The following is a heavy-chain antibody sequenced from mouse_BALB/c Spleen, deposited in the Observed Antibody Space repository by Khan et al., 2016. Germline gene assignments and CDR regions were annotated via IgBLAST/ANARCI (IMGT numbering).Heavy chain of an antibody. Sequence: QVQLQQSGAELVRPGASVKLSCKALGYTFTDYEMHWVKQTLVHGLEWIGTIHPGSGGTAYNQKFKGKATLTADKSSSKAYMELSSLTSDDSAVDYCTNRRNYDDYNVELDYWGQGSSVTVSS. CDR3: TNRRNYDDYNVELDY. CDR2: IHPGSGGT. V-gene: IGHV1-15*01. D-gene: IGHD2-3*01. J-gene: IGHJ4*01. CDR1: GYTFTDYE.